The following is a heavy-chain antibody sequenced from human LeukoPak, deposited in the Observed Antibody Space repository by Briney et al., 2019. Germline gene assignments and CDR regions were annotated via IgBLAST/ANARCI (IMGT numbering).Heavy chain of an antibody. V-gene: IGHV3-21*01. D-gene: IGHD1-26*01. J-gene: IGHJ4*02. Sequence: GGSLRLSCAASGFTFSSCRMNWVRQAPGKGLEWVPSISPNSGYIYYADSLKGRFTISRDNAKNSLYLQMNSLRAEDTAVYYCATYSGSYSLDYWGQGTLVTVS. CDR2: ISPNSGYI. CDR3: ATYSGSYSLDY. CDR1: GFTFSSCR.